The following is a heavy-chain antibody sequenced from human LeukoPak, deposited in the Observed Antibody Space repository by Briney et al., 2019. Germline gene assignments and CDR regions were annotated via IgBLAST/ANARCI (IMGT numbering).Heavy chain of an antibody. CDR2: IYTSGST. J-gene: IGHJ3*02. D-gene: IGHD2-2*02. V-gene: IGHV4-4*07. Sequence: SETLSLTCTVSGGSISSYYWSWIRQPAGKGLEWIGRIYTSGSTNYNPSLKSRVTMSVDTSKNQFSLKLSSVTAADTAVYYCARGGYCSSTSCYIGLGAFDIWGQGTMVTVSS. CDR1: GGSISSYY. CDR3: ARGGYCSSTSCYIGLGAFDI.